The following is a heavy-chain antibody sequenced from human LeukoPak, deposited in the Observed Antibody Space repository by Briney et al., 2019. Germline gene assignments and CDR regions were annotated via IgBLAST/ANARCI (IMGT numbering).Heavy chain of an antibody. V-gene: IGHV1-3*02. CDR1: GYTFTSYA. J-gene: IGHJ4*02. Sequence: ASVKVSCKASGYTFTSYAMHWVRQAPGQRLEWMGWSNAANGNTEYSQEFQGRITITRDTSASTAYMEVMSLRSEDMAVYSCASGQHGSSWIIDYWGQGTLVTVSS. D-gene: IGHD2-2*01. CDR2: SNAANGNT. CDR3: ASGQHGSSWIIDY.